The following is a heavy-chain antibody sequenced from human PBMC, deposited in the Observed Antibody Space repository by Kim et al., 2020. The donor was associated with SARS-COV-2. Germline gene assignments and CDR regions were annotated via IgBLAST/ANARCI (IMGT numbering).Heavy chain of an antibody. J-gene: IGHJ5*01. V-gene: IGHV3-30*18. Sequence: GGSLRLSCAASGFTFSSYGMHWVRQAPGKGLEWVAVISYDGSNKYYADSVKGRFTISRDNSKNTLYLQMNSLRAEDTAVYYCAKAGDSSSWYFCWFDTWG. CDR2: ISYDGSNK. CDR1: GFTFSSYG. D-gene: IGHD6-13*01. CDR3: AKAGDSSSWYFCWFDT.